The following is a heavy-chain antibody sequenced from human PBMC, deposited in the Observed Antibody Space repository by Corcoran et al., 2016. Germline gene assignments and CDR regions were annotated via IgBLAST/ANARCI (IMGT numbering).Heavy chain of an antibody. V-gene: IGHV4-39*01. D-gene: IGHD3-22*01. CDR3: ARLRYYDSSGYGD. J-gene: IGHJ4*02. CDR2: IYYSGST. CDR1: GGSISSSSYY. Sequence: QLQLQESGPGLVKPSETLSLTCTVSGGSISSSSYYWGWIRQPPGKGLEWIGSIYYSGSTYYNPSLKSRVTISVDTSKNQFSLKLSSVTAADTAVYYCARLRYYDSSGYGDWGQGTLVTVSS.